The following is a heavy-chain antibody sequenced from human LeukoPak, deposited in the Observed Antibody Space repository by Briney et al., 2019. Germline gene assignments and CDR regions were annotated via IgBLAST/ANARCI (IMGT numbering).Heavy chain of an antibody. J-gene: IGHJ4*02. CDR1: GFTFSTYA. D-gene: IGHD6-19*01. CDR2: ISSRSFST. CDR3: ARSGGPNYFDS. V-gene: IGHV3-23*01. Sequence: GGSLRLSCAASGFTFSTYAMSWVRQAPGKGLEWASLISSRSFSTNYADSVKGRFTISRDDSRNMLYLQMNSLTAEDTAVYYCARSGGPNYFDSWGQGALVSVSS.